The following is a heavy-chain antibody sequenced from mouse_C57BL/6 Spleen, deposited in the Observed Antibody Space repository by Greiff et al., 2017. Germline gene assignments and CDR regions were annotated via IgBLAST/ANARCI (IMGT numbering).Heavy chain of an antibody. D-gene: IGHD2-4*01. J-gene: IGHJ3*01. V-gene: IGHV10-1*01. CDR2: IRSKSNNYAT. CDR3: VRGGDYVAWFAY. CDR1: GFSFNTYA. Sequence: VQLKQSGGGLVQPKGSLKLSCAASGFSFNTYAMNWVRQAPGKGLEWVARIRSKSNNYATYYADSVKDRFTSSRDDSESMLYLQMNNLKTEDTAMYYCVRGGDYVAWFAYWGQGTLVTVAA.